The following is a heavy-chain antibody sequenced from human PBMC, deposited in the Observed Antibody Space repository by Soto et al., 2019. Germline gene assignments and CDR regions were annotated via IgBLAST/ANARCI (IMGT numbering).Heavy chain of an antibody. CDR2: ISGSGGST. CDR1: GFTFSSYA. CDR3: EKEIGGKGPYYYGMDV. Sequence: GGSLRLSCAASGFTFSSYAMSWVRQAPGKGLEWVSAISGSGGSTYYADSVKGRFTISRDNSKNTLYLQMNSLRAEDTAVYYCEKEIGGKGPYYYGMDVWGQGTTVTVSS. J-gene: IGHJ6*02. V-gene: IGHV3-23*01. D-gene: IGHD3-16*01.